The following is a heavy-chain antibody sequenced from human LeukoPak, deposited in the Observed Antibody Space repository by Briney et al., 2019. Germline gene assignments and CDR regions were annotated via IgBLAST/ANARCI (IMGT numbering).Heavy chain of an antibody. CDR2: ISYDGSNK. CDR1: GFTFSSYG. J-gene: IGHJ6*02. Sequence: GRSLRLSCAASGFTFSSYGMHWVRQAPGKGLEWVAVISYDGSNKYYADSVKGRFTISRDNSKNTLYLQMNSLRAEDTAVYYCAKGVVRGYYYYYGMDVWGQGTTVAVSS. V-gene: IGHV3-30*18. D-gene: IGHD3-10*01. CDR3: AKGVVRGYYYYYGMDV.